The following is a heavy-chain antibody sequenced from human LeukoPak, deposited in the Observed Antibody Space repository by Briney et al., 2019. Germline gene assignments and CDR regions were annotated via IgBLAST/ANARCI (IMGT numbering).Heavy chain of an antibody. D-gene: IGHD6-19*01. V-gene: IGHV3-21*01. CDR2: RSSNSSYI. Sequence: GGSLRLSCAAYGFTFSNFGINWVRHAPGKGLEWVSSRSSNSSYISYADSVKGRFTISRDNAKNSLDLQMNSLRAEDTAVYYCAIDRYSSGWYTFDYWGQGTLVTVSS. CDR3: AIDRYSSGWYTFDY. CDR1: GFTFSNFG. J-gene: IGHJ4*02.